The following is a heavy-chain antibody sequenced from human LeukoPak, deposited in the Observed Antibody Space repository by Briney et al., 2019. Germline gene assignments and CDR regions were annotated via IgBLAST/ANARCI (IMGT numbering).Heavy chain of an antibody. CDR3: ARDMFRGAPDYFDH. Sequence: GSLRLSCAASGFTFSSYPMHWVRQAPGKGLEWVAVIAYDGSIKLYTDSVKGRFTISRDDSKYTLYLQMNGLRAEDTAVYYCARDMFRGAPDYFDHWGQGTLVTVSS. D-gene: IGHD3-10*01. CDR2: IAYDGSIK. J-gene: IGHJ4*02. V-gene: IGHV3-30*10. CDR1: GFTFSSYP.